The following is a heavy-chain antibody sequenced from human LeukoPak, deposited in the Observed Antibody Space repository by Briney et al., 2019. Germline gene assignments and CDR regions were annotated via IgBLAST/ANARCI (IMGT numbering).Heavy chain of an antibody. CDR1: EYTFTSYA. CDR3: ARDAHVPYVNDGGDY. Sequence: ASVKVSCKAAEYTFTSYAMNGVRQAPGQGLEWMGWINTNTGNPTYAQGFTGRFVFSLDTSVSTAYLQISSLKAEDTAVYYCARDAHVPYVNDGGDYWGQGTLATVSS. CDR2: INTNTGNP. J-gene: IGHJ4*02. D-gene: IGHD3-16*01. V-gene: IGHV7-4-1*02.